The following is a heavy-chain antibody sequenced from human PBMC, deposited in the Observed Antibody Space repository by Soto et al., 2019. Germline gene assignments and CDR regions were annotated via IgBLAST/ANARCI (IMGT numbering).Heavy chain of an antibody. CDR1: RGSISSGDYY. Sequence: QVQLQESGPGLVKPSQTLSLTCTVSRGSISSGDYYWSWIRQPPGKGLEWIGYIYYSGSTYYNPSLKSRVTISVDTSKNQFSLKLSSVTAADTAVYYCARDGDYYDSSGYYWRYFDYWGQGTLVTVSS. CDR2: IYYSGST. D-gene: IGHD3-22*01. CDR3: ARDGDYYDSSGYYWRYFDY. V-gene: IGHV4-30-4*01. J-gene: IGHJ4*02.